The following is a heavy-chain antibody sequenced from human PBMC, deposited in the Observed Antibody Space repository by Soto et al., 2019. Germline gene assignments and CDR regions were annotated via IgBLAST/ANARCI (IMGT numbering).Heavy chain of an antibody. CDR1: GFTFSSYA. J-gene: IGHJ4*02. D-gene: IGHD2-8*01. CDR3: AKDNGVFYFDY. CDR2: ISGSGGRT. Sequence: EVQLLESGGGLVQPGGSLRLSCAASGFTFSSYAMSWVRQAPGKGLEWVSAISGSGGRTYYADSVKGRFTISRDNSKNSMYLQMNSLRAEDTAVYYCAKDNGVFYFDYWGQGTLVNVSS. V-gene: IGHV3-23*01.